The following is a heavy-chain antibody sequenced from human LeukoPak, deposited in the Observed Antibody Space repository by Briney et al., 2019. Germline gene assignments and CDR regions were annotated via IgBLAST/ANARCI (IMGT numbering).Heavy chain of an antibody. Sequence: PGGSLRLSCAASGFTFRNYWMSWVRQVPGKGLEWVVNINEGGNEKNYVDSVKGRFTISRDNSKNTLYLQMNSLRAEDTAVYYCARATDTSGCCTFDNWGQGTLVTVSS. J-gene: IGHJ4*02. D-gene: IGHD6-19*01. CDR3: ARATDTSGCCTFDN. V-gene: IGHV3-7*03. CDR2: INEGGNEK. CDR1: GFTFRNYW.